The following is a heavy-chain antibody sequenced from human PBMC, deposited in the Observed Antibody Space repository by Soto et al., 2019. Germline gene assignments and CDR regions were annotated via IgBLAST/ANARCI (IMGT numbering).Heavy chain of an antibody. D-gene: IGHD2-15*01. CDR3: AREADLGSYFDY. CDR1: GFTVSSNY. Sequence: GGSLRLSCAASGFTVSSNYMSWVRQAPGKGLEWVSVIYSGGSTYYADSVKGRFTISRDNSKNTLYLQMNSLRAEDTAVYYCAREADLGSYFDYWGQGTLVTVSS. J-gene: IGHJ4*02. V-gene: IGHV3-66*01. CDR2: IYSGGST.